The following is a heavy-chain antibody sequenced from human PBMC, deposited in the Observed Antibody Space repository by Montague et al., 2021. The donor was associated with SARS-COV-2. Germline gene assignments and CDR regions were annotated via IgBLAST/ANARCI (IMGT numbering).Heavy chain of an antibody. CDR2: LYYSGCP. CDR3: ARHGWGWLRLLRPFGY. CDR1: GCSISSSTYY. D-gene: IGHD5-12*01. J-gene: IGHJ4*02. Sequence: SQTLSLTCTVSGCSISSSTYYWGWIRQPPGKGLEWIGCLYYSGCPYYNPSPKSRVTISVDTSKNQFSLKLSSVTAADTAVYYCARHGWGWLRLLRPFGYWGQGTLVTVSS. V-gene: IGHV4-39*01.